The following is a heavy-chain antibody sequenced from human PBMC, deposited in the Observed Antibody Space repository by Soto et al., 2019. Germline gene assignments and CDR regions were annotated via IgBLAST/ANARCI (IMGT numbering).Heavy chain of an antibody. CDR1: GYTFTGYY. J-gene: IGHJ6*02. CDR2: INPNSGGT. D-gene: IGHD6-19*01. V-gene: IGHV1-2*04. Sequence: GASVKVSCKASGYTFTGYYMHWVRQAPGQGLEWMGWINPNSGGTNYAQKFQGWVTMTRDTSISTAYMELSRLRSDDTAVYYCARAPLQAVAGTGLDYYYGMDVWGQGTTVTVSS. CDR3: ARAPLQAVAGTGLDYYYGMDV.